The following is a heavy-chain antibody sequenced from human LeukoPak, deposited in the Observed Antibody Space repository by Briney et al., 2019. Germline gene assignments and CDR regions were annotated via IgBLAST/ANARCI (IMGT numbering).Heavy chain of an antibody. CDR1: GFTFSSYA. V-gene: IGHV3-23*01. CDR2: ISGSGGST. CDR3: ARDQPGTYSSSSGDY. D-gene: IGHD6-6*01. Sequence: PGGSLRLSCAAAGFTFSSYAMSWVRQAPGKGLEWVSAISGSGGSTYYADSVKGRFTISRDNAKNSLYLQMNSLRAEDTAVYYCARDQPGTYSSSSGDYWGQGTLVTVSS. J-gene: IGHJ4*02.